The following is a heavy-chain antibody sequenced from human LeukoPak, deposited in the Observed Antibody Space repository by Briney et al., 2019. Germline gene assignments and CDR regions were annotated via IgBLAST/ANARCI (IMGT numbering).Heavy chain of an antibody. CDR2: ISTSSSDI. V-gene: IGHV3-21*06. Sequence: PGGSLRLSCAASGFTFTSYSMSWVRQAPGKGLEWVSFISTSSSDIYYADSVKGRFTISRDNAKNSVYLQMNSLRAEDTAVYYCARDPEFRSSAGLDHWGQGTLVTVSS. CDR3: ARDPEFRSSAGLDH. J-gene: IGHJ4*02. D-gene: IGHD6-6*01. CDR1: GFTFTSYS.